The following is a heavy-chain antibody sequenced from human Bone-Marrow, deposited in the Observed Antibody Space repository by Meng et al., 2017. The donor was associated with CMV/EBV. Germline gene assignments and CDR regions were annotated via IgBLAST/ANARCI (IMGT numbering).Heavy chain of an antibody. CDR3: ARASIFGVPNWFDP. V-gene: IGHV4-34*01. J-gene: IGHJ5*02. D-gene: IGHD3-3*01. CDR2: INHSGST. CDR1: GGSFSGYY. Sequence: SETLSLTCAVYGGSFSGYYWSWIRQPPGKGLEWIGEINHSGSTNYNLSLKSRVTISVDTSKNQFSLKLSSVTAADTAVYYCARASIFGVPNWFDPWGQGTLVTVSS.